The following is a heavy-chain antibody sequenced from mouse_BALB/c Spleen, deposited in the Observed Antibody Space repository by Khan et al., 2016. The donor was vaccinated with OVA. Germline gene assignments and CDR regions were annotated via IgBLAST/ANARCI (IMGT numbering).Heavy chain of an antibody. D-gene: IGHD1-1*01. V-gene: IGHV1-15*01. CDR2: IDPEAGVT. CDR1: GYTFTDYE. J-gene: IGHJ3*01. CDR3: TSRDYGSRYGFAY. Sequence: QVQLQQPGAELVRPGASVTLSCKASGYTFTDYEMHWVKQTPVHGLEWIGAIDPEAGVTAYNQMFKGKATLTADKSSTTAYMELRSLTSEGSAVYDGTSRDYGSRYGFAYWGQGTLVTVSA.